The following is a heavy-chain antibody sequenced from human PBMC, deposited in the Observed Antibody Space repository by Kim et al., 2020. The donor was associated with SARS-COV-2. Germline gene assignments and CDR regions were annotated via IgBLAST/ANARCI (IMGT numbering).Heavy chain of an antibody. Sequence: SGSTNYNPSLKSRGTISVDTSKNQFSLKLSSVTAADTAVYYWARGGPGDYWGQGTLVTVSS. V-gene: IGHV4-34*01. CDR2: SGST. CDR3: ARGGPGDY. J-gene: IGHJ4*02. D-gene: IGHD3-10*01.